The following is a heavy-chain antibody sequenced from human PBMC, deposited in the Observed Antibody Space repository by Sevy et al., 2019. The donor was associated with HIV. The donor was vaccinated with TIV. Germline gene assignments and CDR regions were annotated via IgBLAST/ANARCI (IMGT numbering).Heavy chain of an antibody. Sequence: SETLSLTCAVYGGSFSGYYWSWIRQPPGKGLEWIGEINHSGSTNYNPSLKSRVTISVDTSKNQFSLKLSSVTAADTAVYYCARGNSNGYYYFDYWGQGTLVTVSS. CDR1: GGSFSGYY. CDR3: ARGNSNGYYYFDY. V-gene: IGHV4-34*01. J-gene: IGHJ4*02. D-gene: IGHD3-22*01. CDR2: INHSGST.